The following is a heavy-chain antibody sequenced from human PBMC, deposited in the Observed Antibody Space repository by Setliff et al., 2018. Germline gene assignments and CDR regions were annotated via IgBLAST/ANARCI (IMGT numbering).Heavy chain of an antibody. CDR1: GGSIDSGDYY. V-gene: IGHV4-30-4*08. CDR3: AREVAGTYHYFDP. D-gene: IGHD6-19*01. Sequence: SETLSLTCTVSGGSIDSGDYYWNRIRQPPGKGLEWIGYIYFSGSTYYNPSLKSRVTLSLDTSKNQFSLKLNSVTAVDTALYFCAREVAGTYHYFDPWGQGTLVTVSS. J-gene: IGHJ5*02. CDR2: IYFSGST.